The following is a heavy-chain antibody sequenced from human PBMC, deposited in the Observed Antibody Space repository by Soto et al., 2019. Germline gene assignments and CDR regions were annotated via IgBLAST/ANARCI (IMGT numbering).Heavy chain of an antibody. Sequence: GESLKISCKGSGYSFTSYWIGWVRQMPGKGLEWMGIIYPGDSDTRYSPSFQGQVTISADKSISTAYLQWSSLKASDTAMYYCARRGLTYDSSGYYEIDYWGQGTLVTVSS. D-gene: IGHD3-22*01. CDR3: ARRGLTYDSSGYYEIDY. CDR2: IYPGDSDT. J-gene: IGHJ4*02. CDR1: GYSFTSYW. V-gene: IGHV5-51*01.